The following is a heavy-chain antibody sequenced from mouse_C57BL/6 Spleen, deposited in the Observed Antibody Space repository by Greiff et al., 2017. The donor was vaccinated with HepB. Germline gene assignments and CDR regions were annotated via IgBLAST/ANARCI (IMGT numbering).Heavy chain of an antibody. CDR3: AREGLRSFAY. Sequence: VQLQQSGPELVKPGASVKISCKASGYTFTDYYMNWVKQSHGKSLEWIGDINPNNGGTSYNQKFKGKATWTVDKSSSTAYMELRSLTSEDSAVYYCAREGLRSFAYWGQGTLVTVSA. V-gene: IGHV1-26*01. J-gene: IGHJ3*01. CDR2: INPNNGGT. CDR1: GYTFTDYY. D-gene: IGHD3-1*01.